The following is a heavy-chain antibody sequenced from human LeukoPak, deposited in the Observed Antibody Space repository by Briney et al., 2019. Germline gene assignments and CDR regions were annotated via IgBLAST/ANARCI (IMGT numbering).Heavy chain of an antibody. CDR3: ARDFTGAVAASDAFDI. CDR1: GYTFTSYD. Sequence: ASVKVSCKASGYTFTSYDINWVRQATGQGLEWMGWMNPNSGNTGYAQKFQGRVTSTRNTSISTAYMELSSLRSEDTAVYYCARDFTGAVAASDAFDIWGQGTMVTVSS. D-gene: IGHD6-19*01. CDR2: MNPNSGNT. J-gene: IGHJ3*02. V-gene: IGHV1-8*03.